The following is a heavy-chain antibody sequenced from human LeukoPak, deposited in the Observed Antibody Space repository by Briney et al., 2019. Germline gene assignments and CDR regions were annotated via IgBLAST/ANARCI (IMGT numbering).Heavy chain of an antibody. D-gene: IGHD6-25*01. CDR1: GGSFSGYY. CDR3: ERGLKAAY. J-gene: IGHJ4*02. CDR2: INHSGST. V-gene: IGHV4-34*01. Sequence: SETLSLTCAVYGGSFSGYYWSWIRQPPGKGLEWIGEINHSGSTNYNPSLKSRVTISVDTSKNQFSLKLSSVTAADTAVYYCERGLKAAYWGQGTLVTVSS.